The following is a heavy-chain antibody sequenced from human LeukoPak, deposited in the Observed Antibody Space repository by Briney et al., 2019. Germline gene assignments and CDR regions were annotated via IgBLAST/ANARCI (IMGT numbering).Heavy chain of an antibody. V-gene: IGHV3-11*01. CDR2: ISRSGSTK. D-gene: IGHD2-15*01. CDR1: GFTFSDYN. J-gene: IGHJ6*03. Sequence: PGGSLRLSCAASGFTFSDYNMRWIHQAPGKGLEWVSSISRSGSTKYYADSVKGRFTISRDNAKNSLFLQMNSLRAEDTAVYYCARVLRYCSGGNCYSGGLGYMDVWGKGTTVTIPS. CDR3: ARVLRYCSGGNCYSGGLGYMDV.